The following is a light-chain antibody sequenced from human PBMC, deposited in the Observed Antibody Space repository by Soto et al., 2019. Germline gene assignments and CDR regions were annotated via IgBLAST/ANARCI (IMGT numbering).Light chain of an antibody. J-gene: IGKJ5*01. CDR1: QSVSSSY. CDR3: QQYGSSPPIT. CDR2: GAS. Sequence: EIVLTQSPGTLSLSPWERATLSCRASQSVSSSYLAWYQQKPGRAPRLLIYGASSRATGIPDRFSGSGSGTDFTLTISRLEPEDFAVYYCQQYGSSPPITFGQGTRLEIK. V-gene: IGKV3-20*01.